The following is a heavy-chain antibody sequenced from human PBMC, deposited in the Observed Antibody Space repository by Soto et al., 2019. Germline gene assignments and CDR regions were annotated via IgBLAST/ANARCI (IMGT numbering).Heavy chain of an antibody. Sequence: QVQLVQSGAEVKKPGASVKVSCKASGYTFTSYAMHWVRQAPGQRLEWMGWINAGNGNTKYSQKFQGRVTITRDTSASTAYMELSSLRSEDTAVYYCARGTCSVGSCYSCHFDYWGQGTLVTVSS. D-gene: IGHD2-15*01. CDR2: INAGNGNT. CDR1: GYTFTSYA. J-gene: IGHJ4*02. V-gene: IGHV1-3*01. CDR3: ARGTCSVGSCYSCHFDY.